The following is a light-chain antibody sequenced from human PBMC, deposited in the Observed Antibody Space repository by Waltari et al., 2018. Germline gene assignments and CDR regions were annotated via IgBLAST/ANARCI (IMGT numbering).Light chain of an antibody. CDR2: AAS. J-gene: IGKJ1*01. V-gene: IGKV3-20*01. CDR1: QSVGRT. CDR3: QHYVRLPAT. Sequence: SCRASQSVGRTLAWYQQKPGQAPRLLIYAASNRATGIPDRFSGSGSGTDFSLTISRLEPEDFAVNYCQHYVRLPATFGQGTKVAIK.